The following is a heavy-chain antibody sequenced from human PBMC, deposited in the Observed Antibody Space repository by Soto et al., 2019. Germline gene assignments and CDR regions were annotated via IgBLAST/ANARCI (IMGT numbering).Heavy chain of an antibody. CDR3: AREDSSSWYVIFDY. V-gene: IGHV4-59*01. D-gene: IGHD6-13*01. CDR1: GGSISSYY. CDR2: IYYSGST. Sequence: PSETLSLTCTVSGGSISSYYWSWIRQPPGKGLEWIGYIYYSGSTNYNPSLKSRVTISVDTSKNQFSLKLSSVTAADTAVYYCAREDSSSWYVIFDYWGQGTLVTVSS. J-gene: IGHJ4*02.